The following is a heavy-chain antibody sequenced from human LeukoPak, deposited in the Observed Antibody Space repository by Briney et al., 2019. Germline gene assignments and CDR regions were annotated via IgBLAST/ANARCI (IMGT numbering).Heavy chain of an antibody. V-gene: IGHV3-23*01. CDR2: ISGSGGST. CDR1: GFTFSSYA. Sequence: GGSLRLSCAASGFTFSSYAMSWVRQAPGEGLEWVSAISGSGGSTYYADSVKGRFTISRDNSKNTLYLQMNSLRAEDTAVYYCAKDYYDSSGYYFDYWGQGTLVTVSS. J-gene: IGHJ4*02. D-gene: IGHD3-22*01. CDR3: AKDYYDSSGYYFDY.